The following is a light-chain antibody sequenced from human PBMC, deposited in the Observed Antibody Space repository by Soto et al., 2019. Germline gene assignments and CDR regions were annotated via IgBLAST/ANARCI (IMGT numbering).Light chain of an antibody. Sequence: DIQMTQSPSTLSASVGDRVTITCRASQSISSWLAWYQQKPGQAPKLLIYDASSWESGVPSRFSGSGSGTEFTLTISSLQPDDFATYYCQQYNSYSQTFGQGTKVEIK. V-gene: IGKV1-5*01. CDR2: DAS. J-gene: IGKJ1*01. CDR3: QQYNSYSQT. CDR1: QSISSW.